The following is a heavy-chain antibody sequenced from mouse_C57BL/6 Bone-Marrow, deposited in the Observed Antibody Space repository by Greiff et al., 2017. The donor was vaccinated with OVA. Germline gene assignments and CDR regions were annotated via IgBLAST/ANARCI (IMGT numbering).Heavy chain of an antibody. CDR1: GFSLTSYA. CDR3: ARNGLRSDV. CDR2: IWTGGGT. J-gene: IGHJ1*03. D-gene: IGHD1-1*01. Sequence: VQLEESGPGLVAPSPSLSISCTVSGFSLTSYAIRWVRQPPGKGLEWLGVIWTGGGTTYNSALKSRLSISKDNSKSQVFLKMNSLQADDADRYDCARNGLRSDVGGTGTAVTVTA. V-gene: IGHV2-9-1*01.